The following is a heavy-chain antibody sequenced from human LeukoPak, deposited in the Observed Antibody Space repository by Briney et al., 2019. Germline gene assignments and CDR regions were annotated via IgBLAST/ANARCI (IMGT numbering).Heavy chain of an antibody. CDR3: ARDRGPYYYGSGSQPFDY. V-gene: IGHV3-53*01. CDR1: GFTVSSNY. CDR2: IYSGGST. J-gene: IGHJ4*02. D-gene: IGHD3-10*01. Sequence: PGGSLRLSCAASGFTVSSNYMSWVRQAPGKGLEWVSVIYSGGSTYYADSVTGRFTISRDNSKNTLYLQMNSLRAEDTAVYYCARDRGPYYYGSGSQPFDYWGQGTLVTVSS.